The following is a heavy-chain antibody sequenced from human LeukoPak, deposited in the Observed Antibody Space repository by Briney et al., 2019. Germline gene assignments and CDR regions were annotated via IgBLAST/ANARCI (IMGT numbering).Heavy chain of an antibody. J-gene: IGHJ6*03. CDR2: ISGSGGST. D-gene: IGHD1-26*01. CDR1: GFTFSSYA. Sequence: GGSLRLSCAAYGFTFSSYAMSWVRQAPGKGLEWVSAISGSGGSTYYADSVKGRFTISRDNSKNTLYLQMNSLRAEDTAVYYCAKGPRSYYGGYYYYMDVWGKGTTVTVSS. V-gene: IGHV3-23*01. CDR3: AKGPRSYYGGYYYYMDV.